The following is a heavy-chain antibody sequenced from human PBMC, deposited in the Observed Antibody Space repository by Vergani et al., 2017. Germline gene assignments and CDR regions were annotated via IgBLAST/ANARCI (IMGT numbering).Heavy chain of an antibody. D-gene: IGHD3-3*01. CDR1: GGTFSSYA. J-gene: IGHJ6*02. CDR2: IIPILGIA. Sequence: QVQLVQSGAEVKKPGASVKVSCKASGGTFSSYAISWVRQAPGQGLEWMGRIIPILGIANYAQKFQGRVTITADKSTSPAYMELSSLRSEDTAVYYGARLYGRCYDFWSGYYTASCYGMDVWGQGTTVTVSS. V-gene: IGHV1-69*04. CDR3: ARLYGRCYDFWSGYYTASCYGMDV.